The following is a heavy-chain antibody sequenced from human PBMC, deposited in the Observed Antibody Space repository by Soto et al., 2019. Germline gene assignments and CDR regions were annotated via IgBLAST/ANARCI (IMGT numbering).Heavy chain of an antibody. Sequence: ASVKVSCKASGYAFTGYYMHWVRQAPGQGLEWMGWINPNSGGTNYAQKFQGRVTMTRDTSISTAYMELSRLRSDDTDVYYCARVSCGGDCYPQFDYRGKGTLVTVSS. CDR1: GYAFTGYY. CDR2: INPNSGGT. V-gene: IGHV1-2*02. D-gene: IGHD2-21*02. CDR3: ARVSCGGDCYPQFDY. J-gene: IGHJ4*02.